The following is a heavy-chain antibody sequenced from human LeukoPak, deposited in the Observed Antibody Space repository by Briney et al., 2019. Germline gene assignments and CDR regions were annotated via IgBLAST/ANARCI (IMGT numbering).Heavy chain of an antibody. CDR1: GYSFTDYW. CDR3: ARPSSLYGGTSEDY. V-gene: IGHV5-51*01. J-gene: IGHJ4*02. D-gene: IGHD4-23*01. CDR2: IYPGDSDT. Sequence: GESLKISCKASGYSFTDYWIVWGRQMPGKGLEWMGAIYPGDSDTRYSPSLDGQVTISADKSVSTTDPQWSSLQASGTAMYYCARPSSLYGGTSEDYWGQGTLVTVSS.